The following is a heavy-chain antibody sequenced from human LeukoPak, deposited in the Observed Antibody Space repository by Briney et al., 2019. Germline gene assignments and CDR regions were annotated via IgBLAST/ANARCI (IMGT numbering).Heavy chain of an antibody. V-gene: IGHV1-2*02. J-gene: IGHJ4*02. D-gene: IGHD5-18*01. CDR2: INPNSGGT. CDR1: GYTFTGYY. Sequence: ASVKVSCKASGYTFTGYYMHWVRQAPGQALEWMGWINPNSGGTNYAQKFQGRVTMTRDTSISTAYMELSRLRSDDTAVYYCARGAGAAMVTPDYWGQGTLVTVSS. CDR3: ARGAGAAMVTPDY.